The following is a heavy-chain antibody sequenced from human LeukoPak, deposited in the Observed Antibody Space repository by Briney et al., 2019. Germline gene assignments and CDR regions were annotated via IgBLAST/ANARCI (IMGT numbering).Heavy chain of an antibody. D-gene: IGHD3-3*01. J-gene: IGHJ4*02. Sequence: ASVKVSCKASGYTFTGYYMHWVRQAPGQGLEWMGWINPNSGGTNYAQKFQGRVTMTRDTSISTAYMELSRLRSDDSAVYYCARDRPPYYDFWSGYQSESPFDYWGQGTLVTVSS. CDR3: ARDRPPYYDFWSGYQSESPFDY. CDR2: INPNSGGT. V-gene: IGHV1-2*02. CDR1: GYTFTGYY.